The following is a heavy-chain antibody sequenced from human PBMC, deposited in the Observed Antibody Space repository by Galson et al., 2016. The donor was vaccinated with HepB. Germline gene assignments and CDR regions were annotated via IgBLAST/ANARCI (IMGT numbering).Heavy chain of an antibody. CDR2: IDPSDSYT. CDR1: GFTFTSYW. V-gene: IGHV5-10-1*01. Sequence: QSGAEVKKPGESLRISCKGSGFTFTSYWISWVRQMPGKGLEWMGRIDPSDSYTNYSPSFQAHVTISADKFISTAHLQWSSLKASDTAMYYCVWGGYSNYGMDVWGQGTTVTVSS. D-gene: IGHD3-16*01. J-gene: IGHJ6*02. CDR3: VWGGYSNYGMDV.